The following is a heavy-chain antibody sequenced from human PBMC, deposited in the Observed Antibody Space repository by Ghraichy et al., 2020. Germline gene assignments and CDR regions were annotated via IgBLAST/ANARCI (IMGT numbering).Heavy chain of an antibody. CDR1: GFTFSSYA. Sequence: GGSLRLSCAASGFTFSSYAMSWVRQAPGKGLEWVSAISGSGGSTYYADSVKGRFTISRDNSKNTLYLQMNSLRAEDTAVYYCAKVQGKQWLVKHYYFDYWGQGTLVTVSS. J-gene: IGHJ4*02. CDR3: AKVQGKQWLVKHYYFDY. CDR2: ISGSGGST. D-gene: IGHD6-19*01. V-gene: IGHV3-23*01.